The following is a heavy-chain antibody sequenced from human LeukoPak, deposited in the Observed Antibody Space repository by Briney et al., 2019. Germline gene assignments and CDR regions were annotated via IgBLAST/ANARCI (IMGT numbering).Heavy chain of an antibody. Sequence: SETLSLTCTVSGGSISSSHWSWIRQPPGKGLEWIGYIYYRGSTNYNPSLKSRVTISVDTSKNQFSLKLSSVTAADTAVYYCARHVTGYYFDSWGQGTLVTVSS. CDR2: IYYRGST. D-gene: IGHD1-14*01. V-gene: IGHV4-59*08. CDR3: ARHVTGYYFDS. J-gene: IGHJ4*02. CDR1: GGSISSSH.